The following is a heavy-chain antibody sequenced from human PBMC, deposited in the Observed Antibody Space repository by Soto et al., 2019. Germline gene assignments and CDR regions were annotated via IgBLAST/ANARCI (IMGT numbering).Heavy chain of an antibody. CDR2: IYYSGST. CDR1: GGSISSSSYY. Sequence: SETLSLTCTVSGGSISSSSYYWGWIRQPPGKGPEWIGSIYYSGSTYYNPSLKSRVTISVDTSKNQFSLKLSSVTAADTAVYYCATNYAYYYYYGMDAWGQGTTVTVSS. J-gene: IGHJ6*02. CDR3: ATNYAYYYYYGMDA. V-gene: IGHV4-39*01. D-gene: IGHD4-4*01.